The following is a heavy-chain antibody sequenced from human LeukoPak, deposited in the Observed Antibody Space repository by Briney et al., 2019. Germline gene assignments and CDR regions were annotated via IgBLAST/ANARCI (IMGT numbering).Heavy chain of an antibody. Sequence: PSETLSLTCTVSGASISSHYWSWLRQPPGKGLEGFGYIYYSGRTNYNPSLKSRVTISVDTSKIQFSLKLSSVTAADTAVYYCARAPCSSTSCLGFDAFDIWGQGTMVTVSS. CDR3: ARAPCSSTSCLGFDAFDI. CDR2: IYYSGRT. J-gene: IGHJ3*02. D-gene: IGHD2-2*01. CDR1: GASISSHY. V-gene: IGHV4-59*11.